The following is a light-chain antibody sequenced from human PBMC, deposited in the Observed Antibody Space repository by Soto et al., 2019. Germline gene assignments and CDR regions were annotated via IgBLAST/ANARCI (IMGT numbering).Light chain of an antibody. CDR3: QQPYSYPLT. V-gene: IGKV1-39*01. J-gene: IGKJ4*01. CDR2: AAI. CDR1: QTITTY. Sequence: DIQMTQSPSSLSASVGDRVTITCRASQTITTYLNWYQHKPGKAPKLLIYAAISLQSGVPSRLSGSGSGTDFTLTISSLQPEDFATYYCQQPYSYPLTFGGGTKV.